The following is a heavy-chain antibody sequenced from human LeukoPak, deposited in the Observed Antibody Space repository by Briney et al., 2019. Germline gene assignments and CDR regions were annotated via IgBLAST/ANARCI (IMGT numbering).Heavy chain of an antibody. V-gene: IGHV4-39*07. CDR1: GGSISSSSYY. J-gene: IGHJ5*02. CDR3: ARGIAAAGNNWFDP. CDR2: IYYSGST. Sequence: PSETLSLTCTVSGGSISSSSYYWGWIRQPPGKGLEWIGSIYYSGSTYYNPSLKSRVTITVDTSKNQFSLKLRSVIAADTAVYYCARGIAAAGNNWFDPWGQGTLVTVSS. D-gene: IGHD6-13*01.